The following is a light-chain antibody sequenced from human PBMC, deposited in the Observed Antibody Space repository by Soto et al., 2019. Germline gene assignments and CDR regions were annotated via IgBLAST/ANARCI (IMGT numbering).Light chain of an antibody. CDR3: QTWGTGVV. CDR2: LNSDGSH. CDR1: SGLSSYA. J-gene: IGLJ2*01. Sequence: QTVVTQSPSASASLGASVKLTCTLSSGLSSYAIAWHQQQPEKGPRYLMKLNSDGSHSKGDGIPDRFSGSSSGAERYLTISSLQSEDEADYYCQTWGTGVVFGGGTKLTVL. V-gene: IGLV4-69*01.